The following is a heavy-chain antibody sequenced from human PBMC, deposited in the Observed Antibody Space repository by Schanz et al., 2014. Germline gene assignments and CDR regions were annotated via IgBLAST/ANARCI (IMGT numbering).Heavy chain of an antibody. V-gene: IGHV3-30*18. CDR2: ISYDGTNE. J-gene: IGHJ4*02. CDR3: AKDRGDGYSNGIFQY. CDR1: GFTFDDYT. D-gene: IGHD5-18*01. Sequence: QGQLVESGGGLVQPGGSLRLSCAGSGFTFDDYTMHWVRQPPGKGLEWVAVISYDGTNEYYAESVKGRFTISRDNAKNTFYLHMNSLRNEDTAVYFCAKDRGDGYSNGIFQYWGLGTLVTVSS.